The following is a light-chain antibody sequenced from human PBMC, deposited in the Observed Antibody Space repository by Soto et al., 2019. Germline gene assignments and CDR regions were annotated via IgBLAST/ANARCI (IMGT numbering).Light chain of an antibody. CDR2: DAS. CDR1: QYIGSA. V-gene: IGKV3-15*01. J-gene: IGKJ1*01. CDR3: QKYGDRPRT. Sequence: EVVWTQSPATLSVSPVDTSTLSCMASQYIGSAVAWYHQRSGQAPRLLIFDASIRVPTTPARFSGSVSGTEFTLTISSLESEDFAVYFCQKYGDRPRTCGQGNKGDIK.